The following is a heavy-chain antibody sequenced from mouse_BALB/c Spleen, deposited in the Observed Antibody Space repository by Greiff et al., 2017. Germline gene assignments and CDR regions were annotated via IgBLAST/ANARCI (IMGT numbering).Heavy chain of an antibody. J-gene: IGHJ3*01. CDR2: ISYSGST. Sequence: DVQLQESGPGLVKPSQSLSLTCTVTGYSITSDYAWNWIRQFPGNKLEWMGYISYSGSTSYNPSLKSRISITRDTSKNQFFLQLNSVTTEDTATYYCARAGNYRFAYWGQGTLVTVSA. D-gene: IGHD2-1*01. V-gene: IGHV3-2*02. CDR3: ARAGNYRFAY. CDR1: GYSITSDYA.